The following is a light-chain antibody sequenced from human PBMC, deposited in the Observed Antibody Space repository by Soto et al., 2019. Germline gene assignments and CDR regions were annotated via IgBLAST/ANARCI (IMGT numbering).Light chain of an antibody. V-gene: IGLV2-23*02. CDR1: SSDVGSHNL. J-gene: IGLJ7*01. Sequence: QAVVTQPASVSGSPGQSITISCTGTSSDVGSHNLVSWYQQHPGQAPKLMIYEVSKRPLGVSARFSASKSGNTASLTISGLQTKEEADYFCCSYGGSRAVFGGGTQLTVL. CDR2: EVS. CDR3: CSYGGSRAV.